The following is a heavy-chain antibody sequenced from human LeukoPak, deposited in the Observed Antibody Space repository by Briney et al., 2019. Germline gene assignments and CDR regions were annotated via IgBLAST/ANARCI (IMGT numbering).Heavy chain of an antibody. D-gene: IGHD6-6*01. Sequence: GGSLRLSCAASGFTFKSAWMNWVRQAPGKGLEWVGRIKSKTDGGTTDYAAPVKGRFSISRDDSTNTLYLQMNSLKAEDTAVYYCTSFTISSGFPWGQGTLVTVSS. V-gene: IGHV3-15*07. CDR2: IKSKTDGGTT. CDR3: TSFTISSGFP. CDR1: GFTFKSAW. J-gene: IGHJ5*02.